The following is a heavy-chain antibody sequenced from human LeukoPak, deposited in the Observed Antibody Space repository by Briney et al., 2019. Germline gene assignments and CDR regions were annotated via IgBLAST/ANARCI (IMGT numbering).Heavy chain of an antibody. CDR2: IKSKTDGGTT. CDR3: RGVVVPAARSSYYYMDV. J-gene: IGHJ6*03. CDR1: GFTFSNAW. D-gene: IGHD2-2*01. V-gene: IGHV3-15*01. Sequence: PGGSLRLSCAASGFTFSNAWMSWVRLAPGKGLEWVGRIKSKTDGGTTDYAAPVKGRFTISRDDSKNTLYLQMNSLKTEDTAVYYCRGVVVPAARSSYYYMDVWGKGTTVTVSS.